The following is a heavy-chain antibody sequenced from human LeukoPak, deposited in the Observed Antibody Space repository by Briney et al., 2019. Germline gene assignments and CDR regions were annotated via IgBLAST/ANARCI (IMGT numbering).Heavy chain of an antibody. CDR3: AKDRAAAGYFDY. D-gene: IGHD6-13*01. CDR1: GFTFSSYW. Sequence: GGSLRLSCAASGFTFSSYWMNWARQAPGKGLEWVASINHNGNVNYYVDSVKGRFTISRDNAKNSLYLQMNCLRAEDTAVYYCAKDRAAAGYFDYWGQGTLVTVSS. J-gene: IGHJ4*02. CDR2: INHNGNVN. V-gene: IGHV3-7*03.